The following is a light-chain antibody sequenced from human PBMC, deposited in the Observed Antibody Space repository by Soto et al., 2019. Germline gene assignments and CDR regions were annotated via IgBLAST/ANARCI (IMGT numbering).Light chain of an antibody. J-gene: IGLJ3*02. V-gene: IGLV2-14*01. CDR1: SSDVGGYNY. Sequence: QSALTQPASVSGSPGQSITISCTGTSSDVGGYNYVSWYQQYPGKAPKVMIYEVTNRPSGVSNRFSGSKYGNTASLTISGLQSEDEADYYCSSYTITNTLVFGGGTKLTVL. CDR3: SSYTITNTLV. CDR2: EVT.